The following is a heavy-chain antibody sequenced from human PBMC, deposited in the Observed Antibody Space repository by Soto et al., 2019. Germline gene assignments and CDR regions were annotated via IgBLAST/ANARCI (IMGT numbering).Heavy chain of an antibody. CDR3: ARGGNSSSWYHGAFDI. Sequence: SETLSLTCTVSGGSISSYYWSWIRQPPGKGLEWIGYIYYSGSTNYNLSLKSRVTISVDTSKNQFSLKLSSVTAADTAVYYCARGGNSSSWYHGAFDIWGQGTMVTVSS. V-gene: IGHV4-59*01. CDR2: IYYSGST. J-gene: IGHJ3*02. D-gene: IGHD6-13*01. CDR1: GGSISSYY.